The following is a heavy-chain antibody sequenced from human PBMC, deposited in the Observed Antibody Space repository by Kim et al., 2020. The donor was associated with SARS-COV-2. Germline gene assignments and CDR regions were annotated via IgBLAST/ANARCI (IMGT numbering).Heavy chain of an antibody. J-gene: IGHJ6*02. CDR1: GFSVSSKY. V-gene: IGHV3-53*01. Sequence: GGSLRLSCAVSGFSVSSKYMSWVRQVPGKGLEWVSVIYSGVGTTHYADSVKGRFTISRDNSRNTVHLQMNRLRVDDTAVYYCTGDTGSYYYYSMDVWGPGTTVTVS. D-gene: IGHD2-15*01. CDR3: TGDTGSYYYYSMDV. CDR2: IYSGVGTT.